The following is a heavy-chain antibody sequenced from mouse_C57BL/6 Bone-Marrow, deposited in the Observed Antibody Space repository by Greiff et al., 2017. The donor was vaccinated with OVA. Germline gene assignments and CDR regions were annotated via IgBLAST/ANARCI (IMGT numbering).Heavy chain of an antibody. CDR1: GYTFTSYW. CDR3: ARSTMITGDY. V-gene: IGHV1-64*01. CDR2: IHPNSGST. J-gene: IGHJ2*01. Sequence: QVQLQQPGAELVKPGASVKLSCKASGYTFTSYWMHWVKQRPGQGLEWIGMIHPNSGSTNYNEKFKGKATLTVDKSSSTAYMQLSSLTSEDSAVYYCARSTMITGDYWGQGTTLTVSS. D-gene: IGHD2-4*01.